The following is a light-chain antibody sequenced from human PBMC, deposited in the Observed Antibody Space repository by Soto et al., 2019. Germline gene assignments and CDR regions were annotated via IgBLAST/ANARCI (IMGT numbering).Light chain of an antibody. CDR3: CSYAGSYV. J-gene: IGLJ1*01. CDR1: SSDVGGYNY. Sequence: QSALTQPRSVSGSPGQSVTISCTGTSSDVGGYNYVSWYQQHPGKAPKLMIYDVSKRPSGVPDRFSGSKSGNTASLTISGLQAEDEADYYCCSYAGSYVFGTGTKLTVX. CDR2: DVS. V-gene: IGLV2-11*01.